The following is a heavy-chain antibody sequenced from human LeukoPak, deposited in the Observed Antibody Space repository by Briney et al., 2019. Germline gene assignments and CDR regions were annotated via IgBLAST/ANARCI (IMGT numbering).Heavy chain of an antibody. CDR2: INPSGGST. D-gene: IGHD3-22*01. J-gene: IGHJ4*02. V-gene: IGHV1-46*01. Sequence: ASVKVSCKASGYTFTSYYMHWVRQAPGQGLEWMGIINPSGGSTSYAQKFQGRVTMTRDTSTSTVYMELSSLRSEDTAVYYCARAYYYDSSRFSPVWSGGDYWGQGTLVTVSS. CDR3: ARAYYYDSSRFSPVWSGGDY. CDR1: GYTFTSYY.